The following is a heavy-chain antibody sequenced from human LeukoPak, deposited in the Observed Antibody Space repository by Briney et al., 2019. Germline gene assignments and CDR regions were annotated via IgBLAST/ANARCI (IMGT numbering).Heavy chain of an antibody. V-gene: IGHV3-11*04. CDR1: GFTFSDYY. CDR3: ARCGSSSYYYYYMDV. CDR2: ISSCGSTI. D-gene: IGHD6-13*01. Sequence: PGGSLRLSCAASGFTFSDYYMSWIRQAPGKGLEGGSYISSCGSTIYYADSVKGRFTISRDNAKNSLYLQMNSLRAEDTAVYYCARCGSSSYYYYYMDVWGKGTPVTVSS. J-gene: IGHJ6*03.